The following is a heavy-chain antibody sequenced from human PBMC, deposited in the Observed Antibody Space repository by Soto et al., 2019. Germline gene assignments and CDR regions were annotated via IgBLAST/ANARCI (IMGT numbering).Heavy chain of an antibody. CDR3: ARQNFDWHEVGRAWFDP. CDR2: IYYSGST. D-gene: IGHD3-9*01. V-gene: IGHV4-59*08. Sequence: ILSLTYTVSGGSISSYYWSWIRQPPGNGLEWIGYIYYSGSTNYNPSLKSRVTISVDTSKNQFSLKLSSVTAADTAVYYCARQNFDWHEVGRAWFDPWGQGTLVPVSS. CDR1: GGSISSYY. J-gene: IGHJ5*02.